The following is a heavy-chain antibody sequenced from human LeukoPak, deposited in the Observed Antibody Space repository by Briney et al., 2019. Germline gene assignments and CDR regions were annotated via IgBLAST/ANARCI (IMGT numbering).Heavy chain of an antibody. J-gene: IGHJ5*02. CDR1: GGSISTYY. Sequence: SETLPLTCSVAGGSISTYYWNWIRQTPGKGLEWIGHISNGNTDYNPSLKSRVTISVDTSKNQFSLRLTSVTAADTAVYYCARDKAHSYGRYFDPWGQGALVIVSS. CDR3: ARDKAHSYGRYFDP. D-gene: IGHD5-18*01. CDR2: ISNGNT. V-gene: IGHV4-59*01.